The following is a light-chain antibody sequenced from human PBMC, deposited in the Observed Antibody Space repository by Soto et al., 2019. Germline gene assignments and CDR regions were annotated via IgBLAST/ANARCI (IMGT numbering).Light chain of an antibody. CDR1: HNIGNW. CDR2: AAS. V-gene: IGKV1D-12*01. Sequence: DIQMTQSPSSVSASVGDRITITCRASHNIGNWLAWYQQKPGKAPKLLIYAASSLQSGVPTRFSGSASGTDFTLTISSLQPEDFATYFCQQANSFPITFGQGTRREIK. CDR3: QQANSFPIT. J-gene: IGKJ5*01.